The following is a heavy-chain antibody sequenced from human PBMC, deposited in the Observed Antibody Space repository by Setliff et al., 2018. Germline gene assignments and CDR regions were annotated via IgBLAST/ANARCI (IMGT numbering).Heavy chain of an antibody. CDR2: ISGSGGST. V-gene: IGHV3-23*01. J-gene: IGHJ5*01. CDR3: ARDRAWFDS. Sequence: LRLSCAASGFTFTNYAMIWVRQAPGKGLEWVSAISGSGGSTYYADSVKGRFTISRDNSKNTLYLQMNSLRAEDTAVYYCARDRAWFDSWGQGTLVTVSS. CDR1: GFTFTNYA.